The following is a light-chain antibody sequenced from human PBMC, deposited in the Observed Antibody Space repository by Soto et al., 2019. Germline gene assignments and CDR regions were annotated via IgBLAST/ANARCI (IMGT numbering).Light chain of an antibody. CDR3: SSYTSSSTLL. CDR2: EVS. Sequence: QSALTQPASVSGSPGQSITISCTGTSSDVGGYNYVSWYQQHPGKAPKLMIYEVSNRTSGVSNRFSGSKSGNTASLTISGLQAEDEADYYCSSYTSSSTLLFGTGTKLTVL. V-gene: IGLV2-14*01. J-gene: IGLJ1*01. CDR1: SSDVGGYNY.